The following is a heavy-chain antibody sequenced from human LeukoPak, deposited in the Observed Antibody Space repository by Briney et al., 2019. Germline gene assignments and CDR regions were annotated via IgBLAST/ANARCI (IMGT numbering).Heavy chain of an antibody. Sequence: PGGSLRLSCTASGFAFSTYCMFWVRQAPGKGLVWVSQINPEGASTTYGDPAKGRFTASRDNAKNALHLQMNSLRVDDTAVYYCARGTAITAGIDFWGQGTLVTVSS. D-gene: IGHD6-19*01. CDR2: INPEGAST. J-gene: IGHJ4*02. CDR1: GFAFSTYC. CDR3: ARGTAITAGIDF. V-gene: IGHV3-74*01.